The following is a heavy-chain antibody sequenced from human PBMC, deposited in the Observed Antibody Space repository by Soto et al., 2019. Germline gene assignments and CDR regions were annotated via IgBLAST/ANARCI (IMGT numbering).Heavy chain of an antibody. CDR2: INSDGSST. V-gene: IGHV3-74*01. D-gene: IGHD6-13*01. J-gene: IGHJ4*02. CDR1: GFTFSSYW. Sequence: EVQLVESGGGLVQPGGSLRLSCAASGFTFSSYWMHWVRQAPGKGLVWVSRINSDGSSTSYADSVKGRFTISRDNAKNTLYLQMNSLRAEDTAVYYCAREGYRYSSSWYGGGYFDYWGQGTLVTVSS. CDR3: AREGYRYSSSWYGGGYFDY.